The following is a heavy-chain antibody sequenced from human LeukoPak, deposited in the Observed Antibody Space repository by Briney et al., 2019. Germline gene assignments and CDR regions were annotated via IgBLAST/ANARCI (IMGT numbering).Heavy chain of an antibody. D-gene: IGHD4-17*01. CDR3: ARARPEATVSNNWFDP. CDR2: IKQDGSEK. Sequence: PGGSLRLSCAASGFTFSSYWMSWVRQAPGKGLEWVANIKQDGSEKYYVDSVKGRFTISRDNAKNSLYLQMNSLRAEDTAVYYCARARPEATVSNNWFDPWGQGTLVTVSS. V-gene: IGHV3-7*01. J-gene: IGHJ5*02. CDR1: GFTFSSYW.